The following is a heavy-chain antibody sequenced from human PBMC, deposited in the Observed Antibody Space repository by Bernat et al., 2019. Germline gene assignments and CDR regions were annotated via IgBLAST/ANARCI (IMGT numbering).Heavy chain of an antibody. V-gene: IGHV1-69*17. CDR2: IIPIFGIA. D-gene: IGHD4-17*01. CDR1: GGTFSSYA. Sequence: GSSVKVSCKASGGTFSSYAISWVRQAPGQGLEWMGGIIPIFGIANYAQKFQGRVTITADKSTSTAYMELSSLRSEDTAVYYCARSMTTVTDNWFDPWGQGTLVTVSS. J-gene: IGHJ5*02. CDR3: ARSMTTVTDNWFDP.